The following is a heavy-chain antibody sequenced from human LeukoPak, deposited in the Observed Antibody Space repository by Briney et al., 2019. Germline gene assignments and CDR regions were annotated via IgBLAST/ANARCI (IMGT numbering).Heavy chain of an antibody. J-gene: IGHJ4*02. D-gene: IGHD4-11*01. V-gene: IGHV3-30*18. CDR3: AKWAYSDFES. CDR2: ISYDGGET. Sequence: GGSLRLSCAASEFTFRNYAMSWVRQAPGKGLEWVAVISYDGGETHYADSVRGRFTISRDNSKNTLYLQMNSLRAEDTAVYYCAKWAYSDFESWGQGTLVTVSS. CDR1: EFTFRNYA.